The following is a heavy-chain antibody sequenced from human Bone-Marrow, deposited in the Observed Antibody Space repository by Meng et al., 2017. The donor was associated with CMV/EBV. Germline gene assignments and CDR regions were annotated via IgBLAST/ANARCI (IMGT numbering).Heavy chain of an antibody. V-gene: IGHV3-9*03. CDR3: AKDHTHGTTGGMDV. Sequence: SLKISCAASGLNFDDYAMHWVRQAPGKGLEWVSGISWNSDSIGYADSVKGRFIISRDNARNSLYLQMNSLRAEDMALYYCAKDHTHGTTGGMDVWGQGTTVTGSS. D-gene: IGHD1-14*01. J-gene: IGHJ6*01. CDR2: ISWNSDSI. CDR1: GLNFDDYA.